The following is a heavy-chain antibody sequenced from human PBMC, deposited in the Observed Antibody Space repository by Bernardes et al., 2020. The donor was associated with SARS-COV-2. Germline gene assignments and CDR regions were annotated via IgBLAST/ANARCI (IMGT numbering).Heavy chain of an antibody. D-gene: IGHD2-15*01. CDR1: GLTFSCYG. CDR3: ARPRGGSYYYGMDV. J-gene: IGHJ6*02. Sequence: RGSRRLSCAASGLTFSCYGMHCVRQAPGKWLEWVAVISYDGSNKYYADSVKGRFTISRDNSKNTLHLQMNSLRAEDTAVYYCARPRGGSYYYGMDVWGQGTTVTVSS. CDR2: ISYDGSNK. V-gene: IGHV3-30*03.